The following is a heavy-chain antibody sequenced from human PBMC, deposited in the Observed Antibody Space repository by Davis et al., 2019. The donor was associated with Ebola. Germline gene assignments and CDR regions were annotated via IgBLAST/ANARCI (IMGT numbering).Heavy chain of an antibody. Sequence: SQTLSPTCLVDRGSFGGYYWSWILQPPGKGLEWIGYIYYSGSTNYNPSLSSRVTISVDTSKNQFSLKLSSVTAADTAVYYCARVSGSYYDYWGQGTLVTVSS. D-gene: IGHD1-26*01. CDR2: IYYSGST. CDR3: ARVSGSYYDY. V-gene: IGHV4-59*01. J-gene: IGHJ4*02. CDR1: RGSFGGYY.